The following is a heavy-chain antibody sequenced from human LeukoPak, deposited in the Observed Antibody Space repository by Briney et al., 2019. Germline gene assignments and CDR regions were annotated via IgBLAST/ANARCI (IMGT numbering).Heavy chain of an antibody. J-gene: IGHJ6*02. CDR2: IDPSDSYI. V-gene: IGHV5-10-1*01. D-gene: IGHD6-13*01. CDR3: ARLVPAAGKYFYGMDV. Sequence: ASVKVSCKASGYRFTSYWITWVRQMPGRGLEWMGTIDPSDSYINYSPSFQGHVTISADKSIGTAYLQWSSLKASDTAMYYCARLVPAAGKYFYGMDVWGQGTTVTVSS. CDR1: GYRFTSYW.